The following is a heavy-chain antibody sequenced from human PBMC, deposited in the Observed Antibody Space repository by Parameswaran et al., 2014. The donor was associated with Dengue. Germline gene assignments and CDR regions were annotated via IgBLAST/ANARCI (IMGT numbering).Heavy chain of an antibody. D-gene: IGHD2-15*01. Sequence: WIRQPPGKGLEWIGSIYYSGSTYYNPSLKSRVTISVDTSKNQFSLKLSSVTAADTAAYYCARHGGDCSGGSCPRYYYYYGMDVWGQGTTVTVSS. CDR3: ARHGGDCSGGSCPRYYYYYGMDV. V-gene: IGHV4-39*01. CDR2: IYYSGST. J-gene: IGHJ6*02.